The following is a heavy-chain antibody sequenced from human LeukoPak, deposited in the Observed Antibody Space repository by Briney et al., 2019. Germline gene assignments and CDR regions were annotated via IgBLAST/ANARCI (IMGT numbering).Heavy chain of an antibody. CDR3: ARVPQLVRTFYYYYMDV. J-gene: IGHJ6*03. CDR1: GFTFSSYG. CDR2: IWYDGSNK. Sequence: GGSLRLSCTASGFTFSSYGMHWVRQAPGKGLEWVAVIWYDGSNKYYADSVKGRFTISRDNSKNTLYLQMNSLRAEDTAVYYCARVPQLVRTFYYYYMDVWGKGTTVTVSS. D-gene: IGHD6-13*01. V-gene: IGHV3-33*01.